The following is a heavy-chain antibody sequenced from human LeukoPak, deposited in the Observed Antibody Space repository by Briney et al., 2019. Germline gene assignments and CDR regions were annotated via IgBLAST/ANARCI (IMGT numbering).Heavy chain of an antibody. V-gene: IGHV4-59*08. J-gene: IGHJ5*02. CDR3: ARRGYSGYDWWFDP. Sequence: SETLSLTCTVSGGSIRGYYWSWIRQPPEKGLEWIGYIHDSGSTNYNPSLKSRVTISVDTSKNQFSLKLNFVSAADTAVYYCARRGYSGYDWWFDPWGQGTLVTVSS. CDR2: IHDSGST. CDR1: GGSIRGYY. D-gene: IGHD5-12*01.